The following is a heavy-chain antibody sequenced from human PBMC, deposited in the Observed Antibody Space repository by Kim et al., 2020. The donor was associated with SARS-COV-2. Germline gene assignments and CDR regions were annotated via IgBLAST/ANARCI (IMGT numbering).Heavy chain of an antibody. V-gene: IGHV3-30*01. D-gene: IGHD4-17*01. CDR3: AGDYGVFFDY. CDR2: K. J-gene: IGHJ4*02. Sequence: KSSADSGKGRFTISRDNSKNTLYLQMNSLRAEDTAVYYCAGDYGVFFDYWGQGTLVTVSS.